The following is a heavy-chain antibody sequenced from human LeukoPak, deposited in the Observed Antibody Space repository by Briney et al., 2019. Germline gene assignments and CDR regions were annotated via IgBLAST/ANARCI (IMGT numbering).Heavy chain of an antibody. CDR1: GGSISSGNYY. D-gene: IGHD1-1*01. J-gene: IGHJ4*02. CDR3: ARGGNWNSYYFNY. Sequence: SETLSLTCTVSGGSISSGNYYGNWIRQPAGKGLEWIGHIYSSGSTSYNPSLQSRVTISLATSRNQFSLRLSSVTAADTAVYYCARGGNWNSYYFNYWGQGTLVTVSS. V-gene: IGHV4-61*09. CDR2: IYSSGST.